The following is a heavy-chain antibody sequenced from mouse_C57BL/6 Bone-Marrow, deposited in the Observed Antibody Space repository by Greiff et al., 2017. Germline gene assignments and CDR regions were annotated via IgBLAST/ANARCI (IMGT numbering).Heavy chain of an antibody. CDR2: INPSTGGT. Sequence: VQLQQPGPELVKPGASVKISCKASGYSFTGYYMNWVKQSPEKSLEWIGEINPSTGGTTYNQKFKAKATLTVDKSSSTAYMQLKSLTSEDSAVYYCAREPRRDYAKDYWGQGTSVTVSA. J-gene: IGHJ4*01. CDR3: AREPRRDYAKDY. CDR1: GYSFTGYY. V-gene: IGHV1-42*01.